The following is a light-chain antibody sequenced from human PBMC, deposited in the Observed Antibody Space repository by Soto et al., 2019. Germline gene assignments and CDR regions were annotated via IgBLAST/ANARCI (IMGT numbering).Light chain of an antibody. CDR2: DAS. J-gene: IGKJ3*01. CDR3: QQRRNWPPLT. V-gene: IGKV3-11*01. CDR1: QSVSSY. Sequence: EIVLTQSPATLSLSPGERATLSCRASQSVSSYLAWYQQKPGQAPRLLIYDASNRATGIPARFSGSGSGTAFTLIISSLEPDDFAVYYCQQRRNWPPLTFGPGTKVDIK.